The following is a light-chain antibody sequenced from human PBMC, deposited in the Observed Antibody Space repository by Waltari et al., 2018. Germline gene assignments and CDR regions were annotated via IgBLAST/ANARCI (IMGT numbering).Light chain of an antibody. CDR2: DVS. CDR1: SSDVGGYNS. CDR3: SSYISSSTLEL. V-gene: IGLV2-14*03. J-gene: IGLJ2*01. Sequence: QSALTQPASVSGSTGQSITISSTGTSSDVGGYNSVSWYQPHPGKAPKLLLYDVSNRPSGVSNRFAGSKSGNTASLTISGLQAEDEADYYCSSYISSSTLELFGGGTSLTVL.